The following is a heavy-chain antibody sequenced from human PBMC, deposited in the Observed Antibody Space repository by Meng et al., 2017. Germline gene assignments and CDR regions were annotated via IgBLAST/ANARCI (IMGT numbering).Heavy chain of an antibody. CDR2: IKQDGSEK. V-gene: IGHV3-7*01. CDR1: GFTFSSYW. CDR3: ARDKCDTHSSGWYGVLNWFDP. D-gene: IGHD6-19*01. Sequence: GESLKISCAASGFTFSSYWMSWVRQAPGKGLEWVANIKQDGSEKYYVDSVKGRFTISRDNAKNSLYLQMNSLRAEDTAVYYCARDKCDTHSSGWYGVLNWFDPWGQGTLVTVSS. J-gene: IGHJ5*02.